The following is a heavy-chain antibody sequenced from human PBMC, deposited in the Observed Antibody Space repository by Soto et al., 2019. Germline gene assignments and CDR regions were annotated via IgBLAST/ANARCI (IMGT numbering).Heavy chain of an antibody. CDR1: GGSISSSSYY. CDR3: ARLRGATSL. CDR2: IYYSGST. V-gene: IGHV4-39*01. Sequence: SETLSLTCTVSGGSISSSSYYWGWIRQPPGKGLEWIGSIYYSGSTYYNPSLKSRVTISVDTSKNQFSLKLSSVTAADTAVYYCARLRGATSLWGLGTLVTVSS. D-gene: IGHD1-26*01. J-gene: IGHJ4*02.